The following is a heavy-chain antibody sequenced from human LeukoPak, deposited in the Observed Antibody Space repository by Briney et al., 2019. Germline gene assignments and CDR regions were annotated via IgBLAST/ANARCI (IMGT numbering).Heavy chain of an antibody. J-gene: IGHJ4*02. D-gene: IGHD5-18*01. V-gene: IGHV3-74*01. CDR2: IKGDGSST. Sequence: GGSLRLSCAASGFTFSSYWMHWVRHTPGKGLVWVSRIKGDGSSTSYADSVKGRFTISRDNARNTLYLQMNSLRAEDTAVYYCARDGYSFGHDFDYWGQGTLVTVSS. CDR1: GFTFSSYW. CDR3: ARDGYSFGHDFDY.